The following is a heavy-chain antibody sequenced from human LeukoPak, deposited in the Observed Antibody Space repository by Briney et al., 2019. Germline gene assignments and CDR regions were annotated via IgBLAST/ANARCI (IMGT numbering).Heavy chain of an antibody. CDR3: ARVEEGHFDC. CDR2: IYSGGST. Sequence: PGGSLRLSCAASGFTVSSNYMSWVRQAPGKGLEWVSVIYSGGSTYYADSVKGRFTISRDNSKNTLHLQMNSLRAEDTAVYYCARVEEGHFDCWGQGTLVTVSS. V-gene: IGHV3-53*01. J-gene: IGHJ4*02. CDR1: GFTVSSNY.